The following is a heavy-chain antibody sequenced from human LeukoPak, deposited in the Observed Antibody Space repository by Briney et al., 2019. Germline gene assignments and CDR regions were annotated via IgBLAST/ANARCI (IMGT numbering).Heavy chain of an antibody. CDR3: ARGWGRSWDENWFDA. CDR1: GFTFSAFS. CDR2: ISGSSSFI. Sequence: GGSLRLSCAASGFTFSAFSMNWVRQAPGKGLEWVSSISGSSSFIYYADSVKGRFTISRDNAKNLVYLQMNSLRAEDTAVYYCARGWGRSWDENWFDAWGQGIRVTASS. D-gene: IGHD3-16*01. J-gene: IGHJ5*02. V-gene: IGHV3-21*01.